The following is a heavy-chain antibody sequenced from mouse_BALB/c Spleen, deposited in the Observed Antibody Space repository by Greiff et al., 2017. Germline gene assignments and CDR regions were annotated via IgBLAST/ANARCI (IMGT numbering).Heavy chain of an antibody. D-gene: IGHD1-1*01. J-gene: IGHJ1*01. CDR1: GFNIKDTY. V-gene: IGHV14-3*02. Sequence: VQLQQSGPELVKPGASVKLSCTASGFNIKDTYMHWVKQRPEQGLEWIGRIDPANGNTKYDPKFQGKATITADTSSNTAYLQLSSLTSEDTAVYYCARGYYGYRYFDVWGAGTTVTVSS. CDR3: ARGYYGYRYFDV. CDR2: IDPANGNT.